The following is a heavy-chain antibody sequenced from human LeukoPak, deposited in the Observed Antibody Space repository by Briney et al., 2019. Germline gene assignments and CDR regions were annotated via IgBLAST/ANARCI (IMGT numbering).Heavy chain of an antibody. CDR1: EFTFSSCA. J-gene: IGHJ4*02. D-gene: IGHD1-26*01. V-gene: IGHV3-48*03. CDR3: ARDLLRGASVYFDY. Sequence: GGSLRLSCAASEFTFSSCAMNWVRQAPGKGLEWVSYISSSGSTIYYADSVKGRFIISRDNAKNSLYLQMSSLRAEDTAVYYCARDLLRGASVYFDYWGQGTLVTVSS. CDR2: ISSSGSTI.